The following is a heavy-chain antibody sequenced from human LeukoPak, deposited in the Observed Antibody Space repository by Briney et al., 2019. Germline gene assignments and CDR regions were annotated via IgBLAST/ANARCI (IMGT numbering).Heavy chain of an antibody. Sequence: GGSLRLSCAASGFSFSNYWMKWVRQPPGKGLEWVSNIGTSSTTIYYADSVKGRFTISRDNAKNSLYLQMNSLRADDTAVYYCAKDRSDNSSWYCMDVWGQGTTVTVSS. CDR2: IGTSSTTI. V-gene: IGHV3-48*01. CDR3: AKDRSDNSSWYCMDV. CDR1: GFSFSNYW. J-gene: IGHJ6*02. D-gene: IGHD6-19*01.